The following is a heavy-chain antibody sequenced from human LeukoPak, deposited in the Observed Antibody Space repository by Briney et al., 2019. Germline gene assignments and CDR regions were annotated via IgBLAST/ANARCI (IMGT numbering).Heavy chain of an antibody. CDR1: GFTFSSYA. V-gene: IGHV3-30-3*01. D-gene: IGHD6-13*01. J-gene: IGHJ3*02. CDR2: ISYDGSNK. Sequence: GRSLRLSCAASGFTFSSYAMHWVRQAPGNGLEWVAVISYDGSNKYYADSVKGRFTISRDNSKNTLYLQMNSLRAEDTAVYYCARAPGYSSSWYHDAFDIWGQGTMVTVSS. CDR3: ARAPGYSSSWYHDAFDI.